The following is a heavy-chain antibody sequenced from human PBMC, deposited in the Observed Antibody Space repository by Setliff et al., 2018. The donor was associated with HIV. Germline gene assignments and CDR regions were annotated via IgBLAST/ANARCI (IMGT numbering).Heavy chain of an antibody. CDR3: TTSLPWFDP. V-gene: IGHV3-15*01. Sequence: PGGSLRLSCVASGFYFNNAWMTWVRQAPGKGLEWLGRIRSNVDGGITEYAASVRGRFTVSRDDSRKTVYLQMNSLKTEDTAVYYCTTSLPWFDPWGQGTLVTVSS. J-gene: IGHJ5*02. CDR2: IRSNVDGGIT. CDR1: GFYFNNAW.